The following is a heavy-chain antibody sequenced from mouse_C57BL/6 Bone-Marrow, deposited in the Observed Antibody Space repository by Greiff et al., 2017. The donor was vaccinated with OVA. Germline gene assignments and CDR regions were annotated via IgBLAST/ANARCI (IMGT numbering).Heavy chain of an antibody. D-gene: IGHD1-1*01. CDR1: GYTFTSYG. CDR3: ARSGATVVATEYFDV. Sequence: VQLQQSGAELARPGASVKLSCKASGYTFTSYGISWVKQRTGQGLEWIGEIYPRSGNTYYNEKLKGKATLTADKSSSTAYMELRSLTSEASAVYFCARSGATVVATEYFDVWGTGTTVTVSS. V-gene: IGHV1-81*01. J-gene: IGHJ1*03. CDR2: IYPRSGNT.